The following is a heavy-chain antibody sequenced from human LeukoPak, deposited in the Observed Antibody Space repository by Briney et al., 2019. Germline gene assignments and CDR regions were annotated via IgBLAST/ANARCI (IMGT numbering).Heavy chain of an antibody. D-gene: IGHD2-8*01. V-gene: IGHV3-74*01. CDR1: GFSSCRSI. Sequence: RGSLRHSRVASGFSSCRSIVYTGRQGPGKGLAWVSLINSDGSRTSYADSVKGRFTVSRDTAKNTLYLQMISLRAEDTAVYYCAGVLGGNTSNCYAMQVWGQGTTVSVSS. CDR3: AGVLGGNTSNCYAMQV. J-gene: IGHJ6*02. CDR2: INSDGSRT.